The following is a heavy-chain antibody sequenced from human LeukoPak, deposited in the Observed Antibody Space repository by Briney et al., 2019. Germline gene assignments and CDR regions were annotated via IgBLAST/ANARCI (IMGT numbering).Heavy chain of an antibody. J-gene: IGHJ4*02. CDR1: GDTFTAYY. CDR2: INPNSGDT. CDR3: ACWGGGNQGH. D-gene: IGHD4-23*01. V-gene: IGHV1-2*06. Sequence: GASVKVSCKASGDTFTAYYMHWVRQAPGQGLEWMGRINPNSGDTIYAQNFQGRVTVTRDTSISTAYMELSRLRSDDTAVYYCACWGGGNQGHWGRGTLVTVSS.